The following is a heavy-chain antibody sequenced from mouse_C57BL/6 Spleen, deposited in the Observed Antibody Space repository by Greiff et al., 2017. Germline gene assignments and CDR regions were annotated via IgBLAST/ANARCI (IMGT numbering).Heavy chain of an antibody. CDR1: GYAFSSSW. J-gene: IGHJ2*01. V-gene: IGHV1-82*01. CDR2: IYPGDGDT. Sequence: QVQLQQSGPELVKPGASVKISCKASGYAFSSSWMNWVKQRPGKGLEWIGRIYPGDGDTNYNGKFKGKATLTADKSSSTAYMQLSSLTSEDSAVYFCARSSSGYQIVNYWGQGTTLTVSS. D-gene: IGHD3-2*02. CDR3: ARSSSGYQIVNY.